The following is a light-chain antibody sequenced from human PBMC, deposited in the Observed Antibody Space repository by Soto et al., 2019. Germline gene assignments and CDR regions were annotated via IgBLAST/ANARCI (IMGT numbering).Light chain of an antibody. J-gene: IGKJ1*01. V-gene: IGKV1-5*01. Sequence: DIQMPQSPSTLSASVGDRVTITCRASQSISGWLAWYQQTPGKAPKLLIYDVSSLESGGPSRFSGSGSGTEFTLAISSLQPDDFATYYCQQYNSYPWTFGQGTKV. CDR2: DVS. CDR3: QQYNSYPWT. CDR1: QSISGW.